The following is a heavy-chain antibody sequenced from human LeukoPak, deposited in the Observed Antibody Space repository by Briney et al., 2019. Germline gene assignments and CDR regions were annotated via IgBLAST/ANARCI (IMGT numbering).Heavy chain of an antibody. J-gene: IGHJ6*02. D-gene: IGHD3-9*01. CDR3: AKVGYYDILTGRTYYSGMDV. Sequence: GGSLRLSCAASGFTFSSYAMSWVRQAPGKGLEWVSAISGSGGSTYYADSVKGRFTISRDNSKNTLYLQMNSLRAGDTAVYYCAKVGYYDILTGRTYYSGMDVWGQGTTVTVSS. CDR2: ISGSGGST. V-gene: IGHV3-23*01. CDR1: GFTFSSYA.